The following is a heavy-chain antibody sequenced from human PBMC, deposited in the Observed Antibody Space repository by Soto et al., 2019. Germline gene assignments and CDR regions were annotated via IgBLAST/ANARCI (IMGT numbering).Heavy chain of an antibody. CDR1: GFTFSSHA. Sequence: EVQLLESGGGLVQPGGSLRLSCEASGFTFSSHAMSWVRQAPGKGLEWVSAISGSDAGTFDADSVRGRFTISRDNSKNTLNLHMTSLRVEDTAIYYCTKDPCTSSSCYFDFWGQGSLVTVSS. CDR2: ISGSDAGT. V-gene: IGHV3-23*01. J-gene: IGHJ4*02. CDR3: TKDPCTSSSCYFDF. D-gene: IGHD2-2*01.